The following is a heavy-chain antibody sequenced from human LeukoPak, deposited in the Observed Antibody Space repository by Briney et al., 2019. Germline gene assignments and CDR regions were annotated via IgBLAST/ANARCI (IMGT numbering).Heavy chain of an antibody. CDR3: AKYNYGVSGYMDV. CDR2: ISGSSDNT. V-gene: IGHV3-23*01. Sequence: PGGSLRLSCAASGFTFNSYGMSWVRQAPGEGLEWVSTISGSSDNTYYADSVKGRFTISRDNSNNTLYLQVNSLRAEDTAVYYCAKYNYGVSGYMDVWGKGTTVTISS. CDR1: GFTFNSYG. J-gene: IGHJ6*03. D-gene: IGHD5-18*01.